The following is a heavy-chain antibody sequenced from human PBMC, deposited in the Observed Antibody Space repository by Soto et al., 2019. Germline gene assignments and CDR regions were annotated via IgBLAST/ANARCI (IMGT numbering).Heavy chain of an antibody. Sequence: VQLLESGGGLVQPGGSLRLSCAASGFSFSSYAMVWVRQAPGKGLEWVSVIGARGGSSYFADSVKGRFTISRDNSKNVLSLEMNSLRADDTAIYFCAKGSIEYSASVDNWGQGTLVLVSS. CDR2: IGARGGSS. V-gene: IGHV3-23*01. CDR1: GFSFSSYA. J-gene: IGHJ4*02. CDR3: AKGSIEYSASVDN. D-gene: IGHD5-12*01.